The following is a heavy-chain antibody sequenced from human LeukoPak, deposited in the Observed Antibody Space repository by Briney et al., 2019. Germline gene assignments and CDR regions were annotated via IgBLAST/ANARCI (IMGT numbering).Heavy chain of an antibody. Sequence: PGGSLRLSCAASGFTFSSYALNWVRQAPGKGLEWVSAISGSGGSTYYADSVKGRFTISRDNSKNTLYLQMNSLRAEGTAVYYCAKDSYYGSGSYYNLAWFDPWGQGTLVTVSS. D-gene: IGHD3-10*01. V-gene: IGHV3-23*01. CDR3: AKDSYYGSGSYYNLAWFDP. CDR2: ISGSGGST. J-gene: IGHJ5*02. CDR1: GFTFSSYA.